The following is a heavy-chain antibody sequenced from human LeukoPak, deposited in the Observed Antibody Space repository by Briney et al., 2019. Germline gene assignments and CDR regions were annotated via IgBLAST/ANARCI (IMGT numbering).Heavy chain of an antibody. CDR1: GFTFSSYD. V-gene: IGHV3-13*01. Sequence: GGSLRLSCAASGFTFSSYDMHWVRQPTGKGLEWVSGIGTAGEIYYPGSVKGRFTISRENAKNSLYLQMNSLRAGDTAVYYCARAAYSSTWYSRYFDLWGRGTLVTVSS. J-gene: IGHJ2*01. CDR2: IGTAGEI. CDR3: ARAAYSSTWYSRYFDL. D-gene: IGHD6-13*01.